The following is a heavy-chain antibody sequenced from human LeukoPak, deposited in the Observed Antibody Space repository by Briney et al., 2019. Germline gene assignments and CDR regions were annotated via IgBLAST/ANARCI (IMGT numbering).Heavy chain of an antibody. CDR2: ISGSGGST. CDR3: AKQKGSSWYSDY. D-gene: IGHD6-13*01. CDR1: GFSFSSYA. V-gene: IGHV3-23*01. J-gene: IGHJ4*02. Sequence: GGSLRLSCAASGFSFSSYAMSWVRQGPGKGLEWVSAISGSGGSTYYADSVKGRFTISRDNSKNTLYLQMNSLRAEDTAVYYCAKQKGSSWYSDYWGQGTLVTVSS.